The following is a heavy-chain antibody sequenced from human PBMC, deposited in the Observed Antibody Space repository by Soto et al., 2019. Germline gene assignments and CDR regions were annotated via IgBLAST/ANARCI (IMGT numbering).Heavy chain of an antibody. CDR3: AXXXXXWLVTSDFNY. CDR2: VSHDGRNT. Sequence: VQLVESGGGVVQPGRSLRLSCAASGFTFSDYAMHWVRQAPGKGLEWVAVVSHDGRNTHYADSVKGRFTISRDSSKXXXXXXXXXXXXXXXXXYXCAXXXXXWLVTSDFNYWGQGALVTVSS. J-gene: IGHJ4*02. D-gene: IGHD6-19*01. V-gene: IGHV3-30*03. CDR1: GFTFSDYA.